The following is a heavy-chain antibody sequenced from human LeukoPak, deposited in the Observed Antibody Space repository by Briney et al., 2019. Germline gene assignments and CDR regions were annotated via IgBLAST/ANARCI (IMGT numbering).Heavy chain of an antibody. CDR1: GFTFTNYA. D-gene: IGHD3-10*01. V-gene: IGHV3-23*01. CDR3: ARDRRGVFYFDY. Sequence: GGSLRLTCAASGFTFTNYAMSWVRQAPGKGLEWVSSISGRGGTTYYADSVKGRFTISRDNSKNTLYLQMNSLRAEDTAVYYCARDRRGVFYFDYWGQGTLVTVSS. J-gene: IGHJ4*02. CDR2: ISGRGGTT.